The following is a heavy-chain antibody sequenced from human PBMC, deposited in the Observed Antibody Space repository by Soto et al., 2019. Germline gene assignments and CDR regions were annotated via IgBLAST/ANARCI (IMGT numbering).Heavy chain of an antibody. D-gene: IGHD6-13*01. V-gene: IGHV1-8*01. J-gene: IGHJ6*02. Sequence: QVQLVQSGAEVKKPGASVKVSCKASGYTFTSYDINWVRQATGQGLEWMGWMNPNSGNTGYAQKFQGRVTMTRNTSRSTAYMELSSMRSEATAVYYCARRGYSSSWYYYYYYGMEVWGQGTTVTVSS. CDR1: GYTFTSYD. CDR2: MNPNSGNT. CDR3: ARRGYSSSWYYYYYYGMEV.